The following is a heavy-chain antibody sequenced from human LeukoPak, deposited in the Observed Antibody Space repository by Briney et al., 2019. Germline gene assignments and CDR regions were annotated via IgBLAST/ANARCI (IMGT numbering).Heavy chain of an antibody. D-gene: IGHD3-22*01. V-gene: IGHV4-61*02. Sequence: PSQTLSLTCSVSGGSISSGSYYWRWIRQPAGKGLEWIGRIYTSGSTNYNPSLKSRVTMSFDASNNQFSLRLSSVTAADTAVYYCARVTTGGYYNYWGQGTLVTVSS. CDR1: GGSISSGSYY. CDR3: ARVTTGGYYNY. J-gene: IGHJ4*02. CDR2: IYTSGST.